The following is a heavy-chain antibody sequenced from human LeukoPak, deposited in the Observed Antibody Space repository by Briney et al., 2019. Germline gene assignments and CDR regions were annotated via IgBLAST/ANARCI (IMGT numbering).Heavy chain of an antibody. J-gene: IGHJ5*02. CDR3: ESVVPAAEHNWFDP. V-gene: IGHV4-34*01. Sequence: SKTLSLTCAVHVGSFGRYYWSWIRQPPGKGLEWIGEINHSGSTNYNPSLKSRVTISVETYKTQISLKLSSVTAADTAVYYCESVVPAAEHNWFDPWGQGTLVTVSS. D-gene: IGHD2-2*01. CDR1: VGSFGRYY. CDR2: INHSGST.